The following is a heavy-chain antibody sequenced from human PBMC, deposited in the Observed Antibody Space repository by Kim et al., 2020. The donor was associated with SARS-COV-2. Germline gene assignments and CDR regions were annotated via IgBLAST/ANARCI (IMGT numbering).Heavy chain of an antibody. CDR2: ISSSSSYI. J-gene: IGHJ4*02. Sequence: GGSLRLSCAASGFTFSSYSMNWVRQAPGKGLEWVSSISSSSSYIYYADSVKGRFTISRDNAKNSLYLQMNSLRAEDTAVYYCARPASRMATSPRQANDYWGQGTLVTVSS. CDR3: ARPASRMATSPRQANDY. CDR1: GFTFSSYS. V-gene: IGHV3-21*01. D-gene: IGHD1-26*01.